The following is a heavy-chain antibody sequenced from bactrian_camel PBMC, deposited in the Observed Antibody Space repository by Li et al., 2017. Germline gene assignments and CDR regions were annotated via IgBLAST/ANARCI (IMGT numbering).Heavy chain of an antibody. V-gene: IGHV3S1*01. J-gene: IGHJ4*01. Sequence: VQLVESGGGSVQAGESLRLSCAASDYSFSRYWAWFRQAPGKEREGVAVLDKNVYGGTRYEDSVRGRFTISRDNAINTLYLQMTSLKPEDTAVYYCALDLSSGGHLVALGVCLNVWNYWGQGTQVTVS. D-gene: IGHD3*01. CDR2: LDKNVYGGT. CDR1: DYSFSRYW. CDR3: ALDLSSGGHLVALGVCLNVWNY.